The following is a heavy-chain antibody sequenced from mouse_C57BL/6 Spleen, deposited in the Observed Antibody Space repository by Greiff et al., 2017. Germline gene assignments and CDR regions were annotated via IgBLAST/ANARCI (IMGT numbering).Heavy chain of an antibody. D-gene: IGHD4-1*01. CDR1: GYTFTSYW. Sequence: QVQLKQPGAELVMPGASVKLSCKASGYTFTSYWMHWVKQRPGQGLEWIGEIDPSDSYTNYNQKFKGKSTLTVDKSSSTAYMQLSSLTSEDSAVYYCARGGLLTGTEWFAYWGQGTLVTVSA. CDR2: IDPSDSYT. V-gene: IGHV1-69*01. J-gene: IGHJ3*01. CDR3: ARGGLLTGTEWFAY.